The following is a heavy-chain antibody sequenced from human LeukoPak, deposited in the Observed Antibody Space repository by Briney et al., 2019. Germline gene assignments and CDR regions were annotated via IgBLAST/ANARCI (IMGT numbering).Heavy chain of an antibody. CDR2: IYTSGST. CDR1: GDSISSGSYY. CDR3: ARGYYGVFDY. J-gene: IGHJ4*02. V-gene: IGHV4-61*02. D-gene: IGHD3-16*01. Sequence: SETLSLTCTVSGDSISSGSYYWSWIRQPAGKGLEWIGRIYTSGSTSYNPSLKSRVTISVDTSKNQFSLKLSSVTAADTAVYYCARGYYGVFDYWGQGTLVTVSS.